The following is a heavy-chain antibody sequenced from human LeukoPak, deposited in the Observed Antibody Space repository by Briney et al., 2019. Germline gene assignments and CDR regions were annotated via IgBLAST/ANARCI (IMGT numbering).Heavy chain of an antibody. J-gene: IGHJ5*02. CDR1: GFTFSSYS. Sequence: GGSLRLSCAASGFTFSSYSMNWVRQAPGKGLEWVSSISSSSSYIYYADSVKGRFTISRDNAKNSLYLQMNSLRAEDTAVYYCARDVRYSSGWSEVSWFDPWGQGTLVTVSS. V-gene: IGHV3-21*01. CDR3: ARDVRYSSGWSEVSWFDP. D-gene: IGHD6-19*01. CDR2: ISSSSSYI.